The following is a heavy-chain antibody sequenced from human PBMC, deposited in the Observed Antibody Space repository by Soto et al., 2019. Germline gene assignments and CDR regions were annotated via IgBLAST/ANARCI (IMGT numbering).Heavy chain of an antibody. V-gene: IGHV1-18*01. Sequence: KMFWASLKVSYKASGYTFTSYGISWVRQAPGQGLEWMGWTSAYNGNTNYAQKLQGRVTMTTDTSTSTAYMELRSLRSDDTAVYFCALLPSGYCRNNRCGSWGKGALVTVSS. CDR3: ALLPSGYCRNNRCGS. CDR1: GYTFTSYG. CDR2: TSAYNGNT. J-gene: IGHJ5*02. D-gene: IGHD2-15*01.